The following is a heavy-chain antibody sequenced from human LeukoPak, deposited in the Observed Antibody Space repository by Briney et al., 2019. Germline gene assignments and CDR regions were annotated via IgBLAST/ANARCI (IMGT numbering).Heavy chain of an antibody. D-gene: IGHD5-12*01. V-gene: IGHV5-10-1*01. CDR3: ARDTVDTIRIGLA. CDR1: GYSFTSYC. Sequence: GESLKISGKGSGYSFTSYCVYWLRQMPGKGLEWMGKIDPSDSYANYSPSFQGHDTISADKSISTAYLTGSSLTASDTAMYYCARDTVDTIRIGLAWGQGTLVTVSS. J-gene: IGHJ5*02. CDR2: IDPSDSYA.